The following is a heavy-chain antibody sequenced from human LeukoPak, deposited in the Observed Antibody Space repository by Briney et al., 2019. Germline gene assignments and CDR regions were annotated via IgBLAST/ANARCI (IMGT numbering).Heavy chain of an antibody. CDR2: ISGSGGDT. CDR1: GLTFSNNA. J-gene: IGHJ5*01. D-gene: IGHD2-15*01. Sequence: WGSLRLSCAASGLTFSNNALTWVRQAPGKGLEWVSRISGSGGDTYNADSVRGRSAISSDKSRTTLYLQMNSLRAEDTAIYYCGSGFDSVVVGLYNWLDSWGQGTLVTVSS. CDR3: GSGFDSVVVGLYNWLDS. V-gene: IGHV3-23*01.